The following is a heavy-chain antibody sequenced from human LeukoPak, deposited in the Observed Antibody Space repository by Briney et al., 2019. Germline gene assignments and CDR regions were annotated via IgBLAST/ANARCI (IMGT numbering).Heavy chain of an antibody. J-gene: IGHJ4*02. D-gene: IGHD2/OR15-2a*01. CDR2: ISSSGGTT. CDR3: AKNVHVWYFPPALAY. V-gene: IGHV3-23*01. CDR1: GFTFSSYA. Sequence: PGGSLRLSCAASGFTFSSYAMSWVRQAPGKGLEWVSTISSSGGTTYYADSVKGRFTISRDNSKNTLYLQMNSLRAEDTAVYYCAKNVHVWYFPPALAYWGQGTLVTVSS.